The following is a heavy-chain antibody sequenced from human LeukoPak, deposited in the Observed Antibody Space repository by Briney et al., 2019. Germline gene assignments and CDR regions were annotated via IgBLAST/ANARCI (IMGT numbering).Heavy chain of an antibody. CDR2: ISGSGGST. D-gene: IGHD6-13*01. V-gene: IGHV3-23*01. CDR1: GFTFSSYG. CDR3: AKDVTSCSWYSGSEGFDY. J-gene: IGHJ4*02. Sequence: GGSLRLSCAASGFTFSSYGMSWVRQAPGKGLEWVSAISGSGGSTYHADSVTGRFTMSRDNSKNTLYLQMNSLRAEDTAVYFCAKDVTSCSWYSGSEGFDYWGQGTLVTVSS.